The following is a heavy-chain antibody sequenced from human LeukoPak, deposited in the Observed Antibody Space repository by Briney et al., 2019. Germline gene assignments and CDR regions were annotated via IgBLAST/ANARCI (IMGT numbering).Heavy chain of an antibody. CDR1: GYTFTSYY. Sequence: ASVKVSCKASGYTFTSYYMHWVRQAPGQGLEWMGIINPSGGSTSYAQKFQGRVTMTRDTSTSTVYIELSSLRSEDTAVYYCASGEYCSSTSCSPRIDAFDIWGQGTMVTVSS. CDR3: ASGEYCSSTSCSPRIDAFDI. J-gene: IGHJ3*02. V-gene: IGHV1-46*01. D-gene: IGHD2-2*01. CDR2: INPSGGST.